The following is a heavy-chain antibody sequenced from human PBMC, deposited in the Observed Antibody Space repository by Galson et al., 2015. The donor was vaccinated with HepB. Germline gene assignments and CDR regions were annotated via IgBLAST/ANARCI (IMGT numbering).Heavy chain of an antibody. V-gene: IGHV1-18*01. CDR1: GYTFTSYG. Sequence: SVKVSCKASGYTFTSYGISWVRQAPGQGLEWMGWISAYNGNTNYAQKLQGRVTMTTDTSTSTAYVELRSLRSDDTAVYYCARDAGVAAALYYYYYGMDVWGQGTTVTVSS. CDR3: ARDAGVAAALYYYYYGMDV. J-gene: IGHJ6*02. D-gene: IGHD6-13*01. CDR2: ISAYNGNT.